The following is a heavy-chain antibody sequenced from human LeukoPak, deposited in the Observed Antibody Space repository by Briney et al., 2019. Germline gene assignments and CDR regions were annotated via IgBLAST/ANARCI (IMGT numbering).Heavy chain of an antibody. J-gene: IGHJ4*02. Sequence: GGSLRLSCAASGFTFSSYGMHWVRQAPGKGLEWVAFIRYDGSNKYYADSVKGRFTISRDNSKNTLYLQMNGLRAEDTAVYYCAKDSNPQSPYSGYGYFDYWGQGTLVTVSS. V-gene: IGHV3-30*02. CDR1: GFTFSSYG. CDR3: AKDSNPQSPYSGYGYFDY. D-gene: IGHD5-12*01. CDR2: IRYDGSNK.